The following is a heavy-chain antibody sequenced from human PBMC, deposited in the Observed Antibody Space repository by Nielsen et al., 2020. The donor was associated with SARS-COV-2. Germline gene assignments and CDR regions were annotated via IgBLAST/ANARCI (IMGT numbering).Heavy chain of an antibody. V-gene: IGHV3-64*04. Sequence: GESLKISCSASGFTFSTYAMHWVRQAPGKGLEYVSTISSDGSSTYYADSVKGRFNISRDNAKNTLFLEMNSLTAEDTAVYYCARGGLTAAMDYWGQGTLVTVSS. CDR3: ARGGLTAAMDY. CDR1: GFTFSTYA. D-gene: IGHD2-2*01. CDR2: ISSDGSST. J-gene: IGHJ4*02.